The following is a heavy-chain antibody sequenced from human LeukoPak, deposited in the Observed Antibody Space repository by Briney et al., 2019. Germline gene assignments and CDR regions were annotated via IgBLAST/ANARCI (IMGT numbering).Heavy chain of an antibody. CDR3: ARDLCWGCFDD. V-gene: IGHV3-23*01. CDR1: GFTFNTYG. J-gene: IGHJ4*02. CDR2: ITSSGGST. D-gene: IGHD3-10*02. Sequence: PGGSLRLSCAASGFTFNTYGMTWVRQAPGKGLEWVSAITSSGGSTYYGDSVKGRFTISRDNSRNTLYLQMNSLRVDDTAVYYCARDLCWGCFDDWGQGTLVTVSS.